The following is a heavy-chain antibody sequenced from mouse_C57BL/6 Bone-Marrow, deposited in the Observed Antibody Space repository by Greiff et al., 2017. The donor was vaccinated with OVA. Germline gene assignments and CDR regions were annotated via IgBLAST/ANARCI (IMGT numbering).Heavy chain of an antibody. CDR2: IDPSDSYN. CDR3: AREEDYYGSSTCY. J-gene: IGHJ3*01. V-gene: IGHV1-50*01. D-gene: IGHD1-1*01. Sequence: VQLQQPGAELVKPGASVKLSCKASGFTFTSYWMQWVKQRPGQGLEWIGEIDPSDSYNTYNQKLKGKATLTVDTSSSTAYMQLSSLTSEDSAVYYCAREEDYYGSSTCYWGQGTLVTVSA. CDR1: GFTFTSYW.